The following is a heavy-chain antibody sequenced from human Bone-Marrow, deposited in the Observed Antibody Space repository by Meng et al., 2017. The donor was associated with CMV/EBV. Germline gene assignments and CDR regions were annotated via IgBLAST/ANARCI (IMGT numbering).Heavy chain of an antibody. J-gene: IGHJ4*02. CDR1: GFTFSSYS. V-gene: IGHV3-48*04. Sequence: GESLKISCAASGFTFSSYSMNWVRQAPGKGLEWVSYISSSGSTIYYADSVKGRFTISRDNAKNSLYLQMNSLRAEDTAVYYCARSTSLTFDYWGQGTLVTVSS. CDR2: ISSSGSTI. CDR3: ARSTSLTFDY. D-gene: IGHD2-2*01.